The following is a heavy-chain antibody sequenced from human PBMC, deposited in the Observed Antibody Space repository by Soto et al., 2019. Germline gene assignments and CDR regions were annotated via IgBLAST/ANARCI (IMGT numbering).Heavy chain of an antibody. Sequence: TLSLSCTVSGGSISSGDYYWSWIRQPPGKGLEWIGYIYYSGSTYYNPSLKSRVTISVDTSKNQFSLKLSSVTAADTAVYYCARSMVRGVIGFDYWGQGTLVTVSS. V-gene: IGHV4-30-4*01. J-gene: IGHJ4*02. D-gene: IGHD3-10*01. CDR2: IYYSGST. CDR3: ARSMVRGVIGFDY. CDR1: GGSISSGDYY.